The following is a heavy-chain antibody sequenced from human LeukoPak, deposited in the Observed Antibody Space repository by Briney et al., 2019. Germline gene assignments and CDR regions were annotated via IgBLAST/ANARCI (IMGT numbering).Heavy chain of an antibody. CDR2: ITRSNYI. CDR1: GFTFSSYS. J-gene: IGHJ4*02. CDR3: AKDIMDSSSWVTIDY. D-gene: IGHD6-13*01. Sequence: GGSLRLSCAASGFTFSSYSMNWVRQAPGKGLEWVSSITRSNYIYYADSVKGRFTISRDNAKNSLYLQMNSLRAEDTALYYCAKDIMDSSSWVTIDYWGQGTLVTVSS. V-gene: IGHV3-21*04.